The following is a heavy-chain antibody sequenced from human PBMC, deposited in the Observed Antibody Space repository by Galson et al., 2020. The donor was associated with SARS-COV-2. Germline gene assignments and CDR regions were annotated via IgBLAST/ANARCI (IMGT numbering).Heavy chain of an antibody. CDR1: GGSISSDNYY. CDR3: ARGFGIFGLTPPYYYYGLDV. V-gene: IGHV4-30-4*01. J-gene: IGHJ6*02. Sequence: ETSETLSLTCTVSGGSISSDNYYWSWVRQPPGKGLEWIGYFYYSGSTSYNPSVKSRVTISRDTSDNQFSLRLSSATAADTAVYYCARGFGIFGLTPPYYYYGLDVWGQGTTVTVSS. D-gene: IGHD3-3*01. CDR2: FYYSGST.